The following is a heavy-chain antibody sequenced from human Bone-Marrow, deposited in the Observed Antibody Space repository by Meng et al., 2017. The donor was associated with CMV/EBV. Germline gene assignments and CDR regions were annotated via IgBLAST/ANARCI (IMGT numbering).Heavy chain of an antibody. Sequence: SETLSLTCAVYGGSFSGYYWSWIRQPPGKGLEWIGEINHSGSTNYNPSLMSRVTISVDTSKNHFSLKLSSVTAAATAVYYCGGRIAARPNAFDIWGQGTMVTVSS. CDR2: INHSGST. CDR3: GGRIAARPNAFDI. J-gene: IGHJ3*02. D-gene: IGHD6-6*01. CDR1: GGSFSGYY. V-gene: IGHV4-34*01.